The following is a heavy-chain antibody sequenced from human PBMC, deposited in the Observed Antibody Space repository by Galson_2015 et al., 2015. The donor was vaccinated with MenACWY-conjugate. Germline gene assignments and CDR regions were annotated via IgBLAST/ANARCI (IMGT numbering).Heavy chain of an antibody. J-gene: IGHJ6*02. CDR3: ARHPPGGRGMDV. V-gene: IGHV5-51*01. D-gene: IGHD1-26*01. CDR2: ISPGDSNT. Sequence: QSGAEVKKPGESLQISCKTAGYSFTTYWIAWVRQMPGTGLEWMGPISPGDSNTRYSPSFQGQVTISADKSISTAYLQWSSLKASDTAMYYCARHPPGGRGMDVWGRGTTVTVSS. CDR1: GYSFTTYW.